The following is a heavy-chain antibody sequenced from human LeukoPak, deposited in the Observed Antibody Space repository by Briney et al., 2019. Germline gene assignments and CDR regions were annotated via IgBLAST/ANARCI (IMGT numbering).Heavy chain of an antibody. J-gene: IGHJ3*02. CDR3: ARAGVGDFWSCYTDALDI. CDR2: IYTSGST. V-gene: IGHV4-61*02. D-gene: IGHD3-3*01. Sequence: SETLSLTCTVSGVSISSSSYYWGWVRQPAGKGLEWIGRIYTSGSTNYNPYINSRVTISVDRSKNQFYLKLSSVTAADTAVYYCARAGVGDFWSCYTDALDIWGQGTMVTVSS. CDR1: GVSISSSSYY.